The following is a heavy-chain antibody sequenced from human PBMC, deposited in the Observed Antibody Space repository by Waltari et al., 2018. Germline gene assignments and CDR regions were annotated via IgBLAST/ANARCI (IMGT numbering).Heavy chain of an antibody. J-gene: IGHJ6*02. D-gene: IGHD2-21*01. Sequence: QVQLVQSGAEVKKPGASVKISCKTSEYTFASSYVHWVRQAPGQGLEWMGRINPSGGSTIYAQRFQGRVTMTRGTSTSTVYMELSSLKSEDTAVYYCATDTGALWMDVWGQGTTVTVSS. V-gene: IGHV1-46*01. CDR3: ATDTGALWMDV. CDR2: INPSGGST. CDR1: EYTFASSY.